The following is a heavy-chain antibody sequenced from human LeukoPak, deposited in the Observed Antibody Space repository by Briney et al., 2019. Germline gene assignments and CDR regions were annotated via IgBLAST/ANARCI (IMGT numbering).Heavy chain of an antibody. Sequence: GGSLRLSCAASGFTFSSYGMHWVRQAPGKGLEWVAFMRYDGSNKYYADSVKGRFTVSRDNSKNTLYLQMNSLRAEDTAVYYCAKEPPYYDILTGYYPTDAFDIWGQGTMVTVSS. D-gene: IGHD3-9*01. CDR2: MRYDGSNK. J-gene: IGHJ3*02. CDR3: AKEPPYYDILTGYYPTDAFDI. V-gene: IGHV3-30*02. CDR1: GFTFSSYG.